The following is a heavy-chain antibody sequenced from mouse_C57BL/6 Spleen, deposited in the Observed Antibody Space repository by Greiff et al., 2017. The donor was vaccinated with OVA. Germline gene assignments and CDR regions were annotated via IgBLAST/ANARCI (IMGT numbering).Heavy chain of an antibody. CDR1: GFNIKDYY. Sequence: EVKLVESGAELVKPGASVKLSCTASGFNIKDYYMHWVKQRTEQGLEWIGRIDPEDGETKYAPKFQGKATITADTSSNTAYLQLSSLTSEDTAVYYCASEGLFDYYFDYWGQGTTLTVSS. D-gene: IGHD2-4*01. V-gene: IGHV14-2*01. CDR2: IDPEDGET. CDR3: ASEGLFDYYFDY. J-gene: IGHJ2*01.